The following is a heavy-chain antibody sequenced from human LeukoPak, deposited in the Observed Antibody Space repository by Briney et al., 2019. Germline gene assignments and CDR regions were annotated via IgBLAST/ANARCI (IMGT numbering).Heavy chain of an antibody. J-gene: IGHJ4*02. D-gene: IGHD3-9*01. CDR1: GGSITGKNDY. CDR2: VFHTGIT. V-gene: IGHV4-39*01. Sequence: PETLSLTCTVSGGSITGKNDYWGWIRQTPGKGLEWIGTVFHTGITHYNPSLKSRISMAVDTSKNQFSLNLNSVTAADTALYYCARHGILTDHSVRFWGQGILVTVSA. CDR3: ARHGILTDHSVRF.